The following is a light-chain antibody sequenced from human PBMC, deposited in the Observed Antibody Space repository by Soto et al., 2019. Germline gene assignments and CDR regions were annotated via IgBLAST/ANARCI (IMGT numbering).Light chain of an antibody. V-gene: IGKV3-20*01. CDR3: QHYGSSPLA. Sequence: EIALTQSPGTLSLSPGERATLSCRTSQTIGSRYLAWYQQKPGQRPRLLIYGASSRATGIPDRFSGSGSGTDFTLTISRLEPEDFAVYYCQHYGSSPLALGGVTKVEI. J-gene: IGKJ4*01. CDR1: QTIGSRY. CDR2: GAS.